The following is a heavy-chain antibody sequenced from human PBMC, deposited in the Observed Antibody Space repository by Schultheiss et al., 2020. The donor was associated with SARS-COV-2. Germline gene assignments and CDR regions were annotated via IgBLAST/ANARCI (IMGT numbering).Heavy chain of an antibody. D-gene: IGHD4-17*01. Sequence: GGSLRLSCAASGFTFSSYWMNWVRQAPGKGLEWVAVIWYDGSNKYYADSVKGRFTISRDNFEHRVYLQMSSLTSDDTGVYYCARDRRRTYGDSTDYWGQGTQVTVSS. CDR1: GFTFSSYW. J-gene: IGHJ4*02. CDR2: IWYDGSNK. V-gene: IGHV3-33*08. CDR3: ARDRRRTYGDSTDY.